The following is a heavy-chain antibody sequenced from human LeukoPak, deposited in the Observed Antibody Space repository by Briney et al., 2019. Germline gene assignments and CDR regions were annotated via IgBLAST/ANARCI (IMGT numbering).Heavy chain of an antibody. V-gene: IGHV1-69*04. D-gene: IGHD3-22*01. Sequence: SVKVSCKASGYTFTSYGISWVRQAPGQGLEWMGRIIPTLGIANYAQKFQGRVTITADKSTSTAYMELSSLRSEDTAVYYCARDVITTIVVVKSYYGMDVWGQGTTVTVSS. J-gene: IGHJ6*02. CDR2: IIPTLGIA. CDR3: ARDVITTIVVVKSYYGMDV. CDR1: GYTFTSYG.